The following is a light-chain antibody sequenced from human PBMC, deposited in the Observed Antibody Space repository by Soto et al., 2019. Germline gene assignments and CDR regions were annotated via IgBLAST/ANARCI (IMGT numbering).Light chain of an antibody. CDR2: GAS. CDR1: QSVGSK. J-gene: IGKJ1*01. Sequence: EIVMTQSPATLSVSPGERVTLSCRASQSVGSKLAWYQQKPGQAPRLLIYGASTRATGIPARFSGSGSGTEFTLTISSLQSEDFAVYYCQHCGSSWTFGQGTKVEIK. V-gene: IGKV3-15*01. CDR3: QHCGSSWT.